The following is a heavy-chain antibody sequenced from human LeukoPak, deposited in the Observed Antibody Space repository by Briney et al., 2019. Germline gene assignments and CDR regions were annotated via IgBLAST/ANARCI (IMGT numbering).Heavy chain of an antibody. CDR1: GYTFTGYY. J-gene: IGHJ5*02. D-gene: IGHD3-22*01. V-gene: IGHV1-2*06. CDR3: ARAYDSSGYYSHWFDP. CDR2: INPNSGGT. Sequence: ASVKVSCKASGYTFTGYYMHWVRQAPGQGLEWMGRINPNSGGTNYAQKFQGRVTMTRDTSISTAYMELSRLRSDDTAVYYRARAYDSSGYYSHWFDPWGQGTLVTVSS.